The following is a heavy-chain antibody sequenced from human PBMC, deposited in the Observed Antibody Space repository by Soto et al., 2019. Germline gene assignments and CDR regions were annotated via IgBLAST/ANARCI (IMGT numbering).Heavy chain of an antibody. D-gene: IGHD6-13*01. CDR1: GFTFSSYA. CDR3: AREIEQQLITEYYYYYYGMDV. Sequence: GGSLRLSCAASGFTFSSYAMHWVRQAPGKGLEWVAVISYDGSNKYYADSVKGRFTISRDNSKNTLYLQMNSLRAEDTAVYYCAREIEQQLITEYYYYYYGMDVWGQGTTVTVSS. J-gene: IGHJ6*02. CDR2: ISYDGSNK. V-gene: IGHV3-30-3*01.